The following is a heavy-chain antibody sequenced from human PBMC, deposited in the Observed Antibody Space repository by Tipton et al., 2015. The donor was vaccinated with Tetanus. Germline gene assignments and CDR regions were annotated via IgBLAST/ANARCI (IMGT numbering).Heavy chain of an antibody. CDR1: GGSISGSSYY. CDR3: ARHPYASVNDWFDP. D-gene: IGHD3-16*01. V-gene: IGHV4-39*01. J-gene: IGHJ5*02. CDR2: FFYSGST. Sequence: TLSLTCTVSGGSISGSSYYWGWIRQPPGKGLEWIGSFFYSGSTYYHPSLKSRVTISVDTSKNQFSLKLTSVTAADTAVYYCARHPYASVNDWFDPWGQRTLVTVSS.